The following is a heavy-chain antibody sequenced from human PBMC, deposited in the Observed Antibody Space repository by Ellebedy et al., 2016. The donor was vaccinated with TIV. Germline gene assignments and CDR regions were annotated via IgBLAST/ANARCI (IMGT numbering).Heavy chain of an antibody. CDR3: AGHGDRAMTH. J-gene: IGHJ4*02. Sequence: PGGSLRLSCAPSEFTVSSNYMSWVRQAPGKGLEWVSVIYSGGTTHYADSVKDRFTISRDKSKNTMYHQMNSLRAEDTAVYYFAGHGDRAMTHWGQGTLVTVSS. V-gene: IGHV3-66*04. CDR1: EFTVSSNY. CDR2: IYSGGTT. D-gene: IGHD5-18*01.